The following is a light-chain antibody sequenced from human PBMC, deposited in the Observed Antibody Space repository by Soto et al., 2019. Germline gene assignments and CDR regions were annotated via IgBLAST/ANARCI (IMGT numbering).Light chain of an antibody. V-gene: IGLV2-14*02. CDR2: DVS. Sequence: SPPTQPSPLAGCPGQWITIPRPGTNSDVGSYNLVSWYQQHPGKAPKLMIYDVSNRPSGVSIRFSGSKSDNTASLTISGLQPEDEADYHCSSYTTSNTRQIVFGTGTKVTVL. J-gene: IGLJ1*01. CDR3: SSYTTSNTRQIV. CDR1: NSDVGSYNL.